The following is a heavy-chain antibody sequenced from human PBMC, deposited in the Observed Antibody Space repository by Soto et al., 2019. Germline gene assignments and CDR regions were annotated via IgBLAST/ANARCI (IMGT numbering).Heavy chain of an antibody. D-gene: IGHD1-26*01. CDR3: ARNNLVGATQAMGY. CDR1: GYTFTGYY. CDR2: INPNSGGT. V-gene: IGHV1-2*04. J-gene: IGHJ4*02. Sequence: GASVKVSCKASGYTFTGYYMHWVRQAPGQGLEWMGWINPNSGGTNYAQKFQGWVTMTRDTSISTAYMELSRLRSDDTAVYYCARNNLVGATQAMGYWGQATLVSVSS.